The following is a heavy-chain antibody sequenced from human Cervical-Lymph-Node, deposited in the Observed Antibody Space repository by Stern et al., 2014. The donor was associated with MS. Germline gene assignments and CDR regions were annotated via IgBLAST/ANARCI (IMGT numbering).Heavy chain of an antibody. J-gene: IGHJ4*02. CDR1: GFTFSNVW. Sequence: EVQLVQSGGGLVKPGGSLKLSCGASGFTFSNVWMSWVRQAPGKGLEWVGRIKSKTDGGTTDYAAPVKGRFTISRDDSKNTLYLQMNSLKIEDTAVYYCTTDATRGRSTPVYWGQGTLVTVSS. CDR3: TTDATRGRSTPVY. CDR2: IKSKTDGGTT. D-gene: IGHD3-10*01. V-gene: IGHV3-15*01.